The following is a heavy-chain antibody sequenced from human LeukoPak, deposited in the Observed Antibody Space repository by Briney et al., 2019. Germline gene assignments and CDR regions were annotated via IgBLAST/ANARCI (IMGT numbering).Heavy chain of an antibody. CDR1: GFFFSDYS. J-gene: IGHJ4*02. CDR3: ARGGGYCNSTSRYIRE. CDR2: ISSTSSTI. V-gene: IGHV3-48*04. D-gene: IGHD2-2*02. Sequence: GGSLRLSCAASGFFFSDYSMNWVRQAPGKGLEWVSYISSTSSTIYYADSVKGRFTISRDNAKNSVYLQMNSLRAEDTAVYYCARGGGYCNSTSRYIREWGQGTLVTVSS.